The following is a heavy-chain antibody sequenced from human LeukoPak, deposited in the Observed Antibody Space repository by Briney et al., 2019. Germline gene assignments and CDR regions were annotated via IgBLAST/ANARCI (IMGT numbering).Heavy chain of an antibody. CDR1: GFTVSSNY. V-gene: IGHV3-53*04. D-gene: IGHD1-7*01. J-gene: IGHJ3*02. Sequence: GGSLRLSCAVSGFTVSSNYMSWVRQAPGKGLEWVSVIYSGGSTYYADSVKGRFTISRHNSKNTLYLQMNSLRAEDTAVYYCARGLELLSGAFGIWGQGTMVTVSS. CDR3: ARGLELLSGAFGI. CDR2: IYSGGST.